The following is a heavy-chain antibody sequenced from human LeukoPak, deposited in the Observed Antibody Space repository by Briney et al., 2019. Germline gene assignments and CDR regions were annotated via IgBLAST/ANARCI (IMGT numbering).Heavy chain of an antibody. CDR1: GSTFSSYA. V-gene: IGHV3-23*01. J-gene: IGHJ6*02. Sequence: GGSLRLSCAASGSTFSSYAMSWVRQAPGKGLEWVSAISGSGGSTYYADSVKGRFTISRDNSKNTLYLQMNSLRAEDTAVYYCANLRPLYYSDGMDVWGQGTTVTVSS. D-gene: IGHD3-3*01. CDR2: ISGSGGST. CDR3: ANLRPLYYSDGMDV.